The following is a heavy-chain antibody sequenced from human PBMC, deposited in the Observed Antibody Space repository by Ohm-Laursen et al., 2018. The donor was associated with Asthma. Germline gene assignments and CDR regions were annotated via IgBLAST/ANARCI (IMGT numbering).Heavy chain of an antibody. V-gene: IGHV5-10-1*01. CDR2: IDPSDSYT. CDR1: GYSFTSYW. D-gene: IGHD3-22*01. Sequence: GESLRISCKGSGYSFTSYWISWVRQMPGKGLEWMGRIDPSDSYTNYSPSFQGHVTISADKSISTAYLQWSSLKASDTAMYYCARHSGDSSGYYDYYGMDVWGQGTTVTVSS. CDR3: ARHSGDSSGYYDYYGMDV. J-gene: IGHJ6*02.